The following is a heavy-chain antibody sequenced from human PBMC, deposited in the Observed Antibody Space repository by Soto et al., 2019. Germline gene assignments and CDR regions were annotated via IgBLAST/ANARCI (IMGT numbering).Heavy chain of an antibody. V-gene: IGHV4-59*08. D-gene: IGHD4-17*01. Sequence: SETLSLTCTVSGGSISSFYWSWIRQPPGKGLECIGYMYYSGSPNYNPSLKSRVTMSVDTSDNEVSLKLSSVTAADTGVYYCARGNPLYGTTDAFDIWGQGTMVTVSS. CDR2: MYYSGSP. J-gene: IGHJ3*02. CDR3: ARGNPLYGTTDAFDI. CDR1: GGSISSFY.